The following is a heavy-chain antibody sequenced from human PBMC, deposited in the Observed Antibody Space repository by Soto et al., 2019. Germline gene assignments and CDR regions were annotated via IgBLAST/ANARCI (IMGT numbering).Heavy chain of an antibody. CDR2: INPNSGGT. CDR1: GYTFTGYY. V-gene: IGHV1-2*02. Sequence: ASVKVSCKAPGYTFTGYYMHWVRQAPGQGLEWMGWINPNSGGTNYAQKFQGRVTMTRDTSISTAYMELSRLRSDDTAVYYCARKGGGAGYSYGYDWFDPWDQGTLVTVSS. J-gene: IGHJ5*02. CDR3: ARKGGGAGYSYGYDWFDP. D-gene: IGHD5-18*01.